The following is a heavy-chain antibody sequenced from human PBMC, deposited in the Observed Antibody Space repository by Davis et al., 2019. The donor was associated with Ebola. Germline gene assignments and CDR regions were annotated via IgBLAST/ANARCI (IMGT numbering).Heavy chain of an antibody. V-gene: IGHV1-18*01. Sequence: ASVKVSCKASGYIFRNYDINWVRQASGQGLEWMGWISAYNGNTNYAQKLQGRVTMTTDTSTSTAYMELRSLRSDDTAVYYCARVGTYYYDSSGYTNEAYYFDYWGQGTLVTVSS. CDR2: ISAYNGNT. J-gene: IGHJ4*02. CDR3: ARVGTYYYDSSGYTNEAYYFDY. CDR1: GYIFRNYD. D-gene: IGHD3-22*01.